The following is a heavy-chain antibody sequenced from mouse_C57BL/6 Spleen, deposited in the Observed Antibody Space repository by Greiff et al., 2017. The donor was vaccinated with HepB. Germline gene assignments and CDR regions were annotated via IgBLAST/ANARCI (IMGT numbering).Heavy chain of an antibody. CDR1: GYTFTSYW. V-gene: IGHV1-64*01. Sequence: VQLQQPGAELVKPGASVKLSCKASGYTFTSYWMHWVKQRPGQGLEWIGMIHPNSGSTNYNEKFKSKATLTVDKSSSTAYMQLSSLTSEDSAVYYCARSRDGYPGAMDYWGQGTSVTVSS. CDR2: IHPNSGST. J-gene: IGHJ4*01. D-gene: IGHD2-3*01. CDR3: ARSRDGYPGAMDY.